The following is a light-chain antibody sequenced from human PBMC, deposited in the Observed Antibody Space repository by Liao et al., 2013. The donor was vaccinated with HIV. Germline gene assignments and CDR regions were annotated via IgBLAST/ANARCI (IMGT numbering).Light chain of an antibody. J-gene: IGLJ2*01. Sequence: SYELTQPPSVSVSPGQTASITCSGDKLGDKYACWYQQKPGQSPVLVIYQDNKRPSGIPERFSGSNSGNTATLTISRVEAGDEADYYCQVWDSSSDHPVFGGGTKLTVL. V-gene: IGLV3-1*01. CDR2: QDN. CDR3: QVWDSSSDHPV. CDR1: KLGDKY.